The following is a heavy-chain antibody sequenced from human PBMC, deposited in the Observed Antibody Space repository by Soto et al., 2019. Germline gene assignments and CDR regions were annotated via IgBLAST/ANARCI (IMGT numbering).Heavy chain of an antibody. CDR3: ASQIWSGYSLENYGMDV. D-gene: IGHD3-3*01. CDR1: GGTFSSYA. Sequence: QVQLVQSGAEVKKPGSSVKVSCKASGGTFSSYAISWVRQAPGQGLEWMGGIIPIFGTANYAQKFQGRVTITADESTSTAYMELSSLRSEDTAVYYCASQIWSGYSLENYGMDVWDQGTTVTVSS. V-gene: IGHV1-69*01. CDR2: IIPIFGTA. J-gene: IGHJ6*02.